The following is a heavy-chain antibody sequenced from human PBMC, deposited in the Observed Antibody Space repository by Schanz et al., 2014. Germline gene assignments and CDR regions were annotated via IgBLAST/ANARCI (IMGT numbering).Heavy chain of an antibody. CDR2: IIPSLGLA. Sequence: QVQLVQSGAEVKKPGASVKVSCKASGYNITSNDVTWVRQATGQGLEWMGRIIPSLGLAKYEQKFQDKVTITADKSTSTAYMELTSLRSEDTAVYYCAGTYCSSTSCYTGYYYMDVWGKGTTVTVSS. V-gene: IGHV1-69*02. CDR3: AGTYCSSTSCYTGYYYMDV. D-gene: IGHD2-2*02. CDR1: GYNITSND. J-gene: IGHJ6*03.